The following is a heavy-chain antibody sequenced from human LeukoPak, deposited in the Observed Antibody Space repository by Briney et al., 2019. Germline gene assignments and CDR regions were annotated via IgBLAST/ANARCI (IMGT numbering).Heavy chain of an antibody. J-gene: IGHJ4*02. CDR1: GFSFSDGYW. Sequence: QPGRSLRLSCAASGFSFSDGYWMHWVRQAPGKGLVWVSRISHDGTSTNYADSVKGRFTISRDNAKNSLYLQMNSLRAEDTALYYCAKGTGGYGSFDDYWGQGTLVTVSS. V-gene: IGHV3-74*01. D-gene: IGHD3-22*01. CDR3: AKGTGGYGSFDDY. CDR2: ISHDGTST.